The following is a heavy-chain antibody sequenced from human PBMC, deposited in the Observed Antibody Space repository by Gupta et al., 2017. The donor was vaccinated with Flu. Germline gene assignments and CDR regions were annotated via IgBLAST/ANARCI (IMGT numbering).Heavy chain of an antibody. CDR3: ASRRTTSFGDWFDP. J-gene: IGHJ5*02. CDR1: GDSFTNSTYY. D-gene: IGHD2-2*01. V-gene: IGHV4-39*01. CDR2: VYSSGNT. Sequence: HLQLQESGPGLVKPSETLSLTCSISGDSFTNSTYYGGWVRQSPGKGLEWIGSVYSSGNTYYNPSLESRVAISIDTSKNQFFLKLKSVTAADTAVYYCASRRTTSFGDWFDPWGPGTPVSVTS.